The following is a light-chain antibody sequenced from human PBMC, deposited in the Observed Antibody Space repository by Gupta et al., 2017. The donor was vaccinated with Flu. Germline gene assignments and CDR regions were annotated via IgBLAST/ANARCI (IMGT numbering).Light chain of an antibody. J-gene: IGLJ2*01. CDR3: SSYTNTNTLVV. V-gene: IGLV2-14*01. CDR2: DVS. CDR1: SGNLVGYNY. Sequence: QPALTHPASVSGSPGQPITIPCPGSSGNLVGYNYVSWYQQHPGKAPKLIIFDVSNRPSGVSNRFSGSKSGNTASLTISGLQAEDEADYYCSSYTNTNTLVVFGGGTKLTVL.